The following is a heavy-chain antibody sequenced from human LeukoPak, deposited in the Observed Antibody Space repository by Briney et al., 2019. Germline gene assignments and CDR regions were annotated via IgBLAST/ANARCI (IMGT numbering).Heavy chain of an antibody. D-gene: IGHD2-2*02. CDR2: IYYSGNT. CDR3: ARGFCSSTSCYNYYYYGMDV. Sequence: NPSETLSLTCAVYGGSFSGYYWSWIRQPPGRGLEWIGNIYYSGNTNYNPSLKSRVTISVDTPKNQFSLRLTSVTAADTAVYYCARGFCSSTSCYNYYYYGMDVWGQGTTVTVSS. V-gene: IGHV4-59*01. J-gene: IGHJ6*02. CDR1: GGSFSGYY.